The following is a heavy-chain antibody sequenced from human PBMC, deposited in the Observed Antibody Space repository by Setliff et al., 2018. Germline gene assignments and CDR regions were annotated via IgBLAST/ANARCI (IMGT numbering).Heavy chain of an antibody. V-gene: IGHV4-61*02. CDR1: GDSITSGSVY. D-gene: IGHD6-25*01. J-gene: IGHJ4*02. Sequence: SETLSLTCTVSGDSITSGSVYWSWIRQPAGKGLEWIGRIFPTGTTNYNPDLKSRVTMSVDTSKNQFSLKLISVTAADTAIYYCARDSHRLTTDPLFDHWGQGALVTVSS. CDR3: ARDSHRLTTDPLFDH. CDR2: IFPTGTT.